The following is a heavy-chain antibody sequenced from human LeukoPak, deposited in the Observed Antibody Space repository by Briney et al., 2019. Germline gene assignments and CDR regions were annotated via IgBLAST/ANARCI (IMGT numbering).Heavy chain of an antibody. V-gene: IGHV4-59*01. D-gene: IGHD3-22*01. CDR1: GGSISSYY. CDR3: ARDTSYYYDSSGPYPDDAFDI. CDR2: IYYSGST. Sequence: KPSETLSLTCTVSGGSISSYYWSWIRQPPGKGLEWIGYIYYSGSTNYNPSLKSRVTISVDTSKTQFSLKLSSVTAADTAVYDCARDTSYYYDSSGPYPDDAFDIWGQGTMVTVSS. J-gene: IGHJ3*02.